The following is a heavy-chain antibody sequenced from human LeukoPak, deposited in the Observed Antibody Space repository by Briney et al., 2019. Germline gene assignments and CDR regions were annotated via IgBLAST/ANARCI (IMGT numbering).Heavy chain of an antibody. D-gene: IGHD4-23*01. Sequence: PSETLSLTCTVSGGSIRISSYCWDWIRQPPGKGLEWIGSLCYSGNPYYNLSLQSRVTISVDTSENQCSLNLSSVTAADTAVYFCARRKGNSDYFDFWGQGTLVTFSS. J-gene: IGHJ4*02. V-gene: IGHV4-39*01. CDR1: GGSIRISSYC. CDR2: LCYSGNP. CDR3: ARRKGNSDYFDF.